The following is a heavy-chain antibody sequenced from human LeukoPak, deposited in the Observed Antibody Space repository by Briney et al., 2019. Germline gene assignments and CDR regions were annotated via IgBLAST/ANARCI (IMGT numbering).Heavy chain of an antibody. J-gene: IGHJ6*02. CDR3: ARDNDWLSGMDV. CDR2: ISGSGGTT. D-gene: IGHD3-9*01. CDR1: GFTFTSYA. V-gene: IGHV3-23*01. Sequence: LAGGSLRLSCVASGFTFTSYAMNWVRQAPGKGLEWVSAISGSGGTTYYADSVKGRFTISRDNSKNTLYLQMNSLRAEDTAVYYCARDNDWLSGMDVWGQGTTVTVSS.